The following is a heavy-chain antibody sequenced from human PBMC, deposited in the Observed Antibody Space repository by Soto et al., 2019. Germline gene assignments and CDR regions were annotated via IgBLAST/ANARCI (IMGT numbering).Heavy chain of an antibody. CDR3: ARNPYYDSSGAVDY. Sequence: QVQLQESGPGLVKPSQTLSLTCTVSGGSISSGGYYWSWIRQHPGKGLEWIGYIYYSGRTYYTPSLKSRVTISVDTSKNQFSLKLSSVTAADTAVYYCARNPYYDSSGAVDYWGQGTLVTVSS. V-gene: IGHV4-31*03. CDR1: GGSISSGGYY. CDR2: IYYSGRT. D-gene: IGHD3-22*01. J-gene: IGHJ4*02.